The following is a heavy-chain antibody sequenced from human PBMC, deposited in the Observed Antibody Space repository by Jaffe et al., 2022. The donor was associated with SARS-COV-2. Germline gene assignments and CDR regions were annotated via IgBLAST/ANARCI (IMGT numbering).Heavy chain of an antibody. Sequence: QVQLVESGGGVVQPGRSLRLSCAASGFTFSSYAMHWVRQAPGKGLEWVAVISYDGSNKYYADSVKGRFTISRDNSKNTLYLQMNSLRAEDTAVYYCARVESDCGGDCSNWGTVDYWGQGTLVTVSS. D-gene: IGHD2-21*02. CDR1: GFTFSSYA. CDR2: ISYDGSNK. J-gene: IGHJ4*02. V-gene: IGHV3-30-3*01. CDR3: ARVESDCGGDCSNWGTVDY.